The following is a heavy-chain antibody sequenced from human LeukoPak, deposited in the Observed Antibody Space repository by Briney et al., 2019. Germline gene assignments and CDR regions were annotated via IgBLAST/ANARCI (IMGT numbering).Heavy chain of an antibody. CDR3: AREGPPAGAMDFDY. J-gene: IGHJ4*02. Sequence: PGGSLRLSCAASGFSTSLYSMGWVRQAPGKGLEWVSYIGSTTTYADSVKGRFTISRDNAKNALYLQMNSLRAEDTAVYYCAREGPPAGAMDFDYWGQGTPVTVSS. CDR2: IGSTTT. D-gene: IGHD2-2*01. V-gene: IGHV3-48*01. CDR1: GFSTSLYS.